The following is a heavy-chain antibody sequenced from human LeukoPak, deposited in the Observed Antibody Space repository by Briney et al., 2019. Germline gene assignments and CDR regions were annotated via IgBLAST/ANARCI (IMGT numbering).Heavy chain of an antibody. D-gene: IGHD5-18*01. Sequence: SETLSLTCAVYGGSFSGYYWSWIRQPPGKGLEWIGQIYHSGSTNYNPSLKSRLTISVDTSKNQFSLKLSSVTAADTAVYYCARDRGGYSYGLDYWGQGTLVTVSS. CDR1: GGSFSGYY. V-gene: IGHV4-34*01. CDR3: ARDRGGYSYGLDY. J-gene: IGHJ4*02. CDR2: IYHSGST.